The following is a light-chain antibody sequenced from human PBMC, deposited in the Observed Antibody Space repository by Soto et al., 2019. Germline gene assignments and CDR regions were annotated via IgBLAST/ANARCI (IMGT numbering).Light chain of an antibody. CDR2: GNN. Sequence: QSALTQPPSVSGAPGQRITISCTGSSSNVGADYDVHWYQQRPGTAPKLLIFGNNNRPSGVPDRFSGSKSGTSASLAITGLQAEDEGDYYCQSYDSTLSARYVFGTGTKATV. V-gene: IGLV1-40*01. CDR1: SSNVGADYD. J-gene: IGLJ1*01. CDR3: QSYDSTLSARYV.